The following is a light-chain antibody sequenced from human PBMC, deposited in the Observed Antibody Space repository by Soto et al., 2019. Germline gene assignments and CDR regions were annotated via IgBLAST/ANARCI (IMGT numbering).Light chain of an antibody. J-gene: IGKJ2*01. CDR3: LQYNSNSRT. CDR1: QSLDIW. CDR2: KAS. Sequence: DIPMTQSPSTLSASVGDRVTISCRASQSLDIWLAWYQQKPGKAPKLLIYKASSLESGVPSRFSGSGSGTDFTLTISSLQPDDFATYYCLQYNSNSRTFGQGTKLEIK. V-gene: IGKV1-5*03.